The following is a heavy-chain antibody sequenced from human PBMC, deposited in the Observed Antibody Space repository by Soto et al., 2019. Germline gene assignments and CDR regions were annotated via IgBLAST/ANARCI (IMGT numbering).Heavy chain of an antibody. CDR3: AREVVAATWWDFDL. CDR2: ISYDGSNK. Sequence: GGSLRLSCAASGFTFSSYAMHWVRQAPGKGLEWVAVISYDGSNKYYADSVKGRFTISRDNSKNTLYLQMNSLRAEDTAVYYCAREVVAATWWDFDLWGRGTLVTVSS. D-gene: IGHD2-15*01. CDR1: GFTFSSYA. J-gene: IGHJ2*01. V-gene: IGHV3-30-3*01.